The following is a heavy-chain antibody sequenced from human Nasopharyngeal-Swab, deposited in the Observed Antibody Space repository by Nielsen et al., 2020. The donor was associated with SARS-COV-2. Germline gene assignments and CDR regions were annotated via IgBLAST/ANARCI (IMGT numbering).Heavy chain of an antibody. CDR1: GFTFSSYA. CDR3: AKDPRGTIFGPTGY. V-gene: IGHV3-64*04. CDR2: ISSNGGST. Sequence: GESLKISCSASGFTFSSYAMHWVRQAPGKGLEYVSAISSNGGSTYYADSVKGRFTISRDNSKNTLYLQMNSLRAEDTAVYYCAKDPRGTIFGPTGYWGQGTLVTVSS. J-gene: IGHJ4*02. D-gene: IGHD3-3*01.